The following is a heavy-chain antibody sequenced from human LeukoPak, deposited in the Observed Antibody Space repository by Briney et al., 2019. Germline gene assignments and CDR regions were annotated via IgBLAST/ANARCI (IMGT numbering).Heavy chain of an antibody. CDR1: GGTFSSYT. V-gene: IGHV1-69*04. Sequence: GASVKVSCKASGGTFSSYTISWVRQAPGQGLEWMGRIIPTLGIANYAQKFQGRVTITADKSTSTAYMELSSLRSEDTAVYYCARERLELRGDYYYYYGMDVWGQGTTVTVSS. CDR2: IIPTLGIA. J-gene: IGHJ6*02. CDR3: ARERLELRGDYYYYYGMDV. D-gene: IGHD1-7*01.